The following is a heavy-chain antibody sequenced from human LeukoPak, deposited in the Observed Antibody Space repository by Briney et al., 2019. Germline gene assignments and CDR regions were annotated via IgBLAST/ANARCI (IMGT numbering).Heavy chain of an antibody. D-gene: IGHD6-13*01. CDR3: ARGSWSAADTNIDY. Sequence: PGGSLRLSCAASGFTLSTYWMHWVRQGPGKGPVWVSCINSDGSRTTYADSVKGRFTISRDNAKNTLYPQMNTLRVEDTAVYYCARGSWSAADTNIDYWGQGTLVTVSS. CDR2: INSDGSRT. CDR1: GFTLSTYW. J-gene: IGHJ4*02. V-gene: IGHV3-74*01.